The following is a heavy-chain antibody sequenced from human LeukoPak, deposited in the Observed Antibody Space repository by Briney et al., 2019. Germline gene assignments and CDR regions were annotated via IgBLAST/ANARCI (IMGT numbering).Heavy chain of an antibody. CDR2: IIPIFGTA. CDR3: ARDRLWEGGYFDY. D-gene: IGHD1-26*01. CDR1: GGTFSSYA. V-gene: IGHV1-69*05. Sequence: ASVKVSCKDSGGTFSSYAISWVRQAPGQGLEWMGRIIPIFGTANYTKKFQGRVTITTDESTSTAYMELSSLRSEDTAVYYCARDRLWEGGYFDYWGQGTLVTVSS. J-gene: IGHJ4*02.